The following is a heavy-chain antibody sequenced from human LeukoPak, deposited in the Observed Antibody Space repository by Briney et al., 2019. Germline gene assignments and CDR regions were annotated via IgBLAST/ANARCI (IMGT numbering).Heavy chain of an antibody. CDR2: IYSGGST. V-gene: IGHV3-53*01. J-gene: IGHJ4*02. CDR3: ARDDEGSYRFDY. Sequence: GGSLRLSCAASGFTVSSNYMSWVRQAPGKGLEWVSVIYSGGSTYYADSVKGRFTISRDNSKNTLYLQMNSLRAEDTAVYYCARDDEGSYRFDYWGQGTLVTVSS. D-gene: IGHD1-26*01. CDR1: GFTVSSNY.